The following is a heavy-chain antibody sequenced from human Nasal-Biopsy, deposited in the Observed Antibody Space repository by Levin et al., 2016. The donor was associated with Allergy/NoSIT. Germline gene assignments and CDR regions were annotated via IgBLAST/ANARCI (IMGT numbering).Heavy chain of an antibody. CDR1: GYSFRSYF. Sequence: ESLKISCEASGYSFRSYFIAWVRQMPGKGLEWMGNILPYNSYTTYSPSFQGQVTISADKYINIAYLQWSSLKASDTATYYCARHPQMVGPYDSWGQGTPVIVSA. D-gene: IGHD2-8*01. CDR3: ARHPQMVGPYDS. J-gene: IGHJ1*01. CDR2: ILPYNSYT. V-gene: IGHV5-51*01.